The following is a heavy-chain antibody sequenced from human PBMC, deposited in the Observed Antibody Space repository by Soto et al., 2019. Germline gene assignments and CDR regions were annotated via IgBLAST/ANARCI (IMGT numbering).Heavy chain of an antibody. CDR2: ISSSSGTI. J-gene: IGHJ6*02. CDR3: VRSVYCSGGTFPYYAMDV. Sequence: GGSLRLYCAACGFTFSSFIMNWVRQAPGKGLEWVSYISSSSGTIYYADSVKGRFTISRDNAQNSLYLQMNSLRDEDTAVYYCVRSVYCSGGTFPYYAMDVWGQGTTVTVSS. V-gene: IGHV3-48*02. CDR1: GFTFSSFI. D-gene: IGHD2-15*01.